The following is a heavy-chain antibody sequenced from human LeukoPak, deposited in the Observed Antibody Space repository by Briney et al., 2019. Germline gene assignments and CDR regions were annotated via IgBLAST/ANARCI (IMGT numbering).Heavy chain of an antibody. D-gene: IGHD6-13*01. CDR2: IIPIFGTA. Sequence: GASVKVSCKASGGTFSSYAISWVRQAPGQGLEWMGGIIPIFGTANYAQKFQGRVTITADESTSTAYMELSSLRSEDTAVYYCARPAAGTDNWFDPWGQGTLVTVSS. CDR1: GGTFSSYA. V-gene: IGHV1-69*13. CDR3: ARPAAGTDNWFDP. J-gene: IGHJ5*02.